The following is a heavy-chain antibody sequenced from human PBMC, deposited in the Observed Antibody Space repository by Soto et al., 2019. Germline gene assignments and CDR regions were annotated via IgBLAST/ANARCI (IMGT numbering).Heavy chain of an antibody. CDR3: ARHGFYGDYASNYFDP. J-gene: IGHJ5*02. D-gene: IGHD4-17*01. CDR2: IYPGDSDS. Sequence: FLKISCEGFGYNFATYWIAWVRQMPGKGLEYMGIIYPGDSDSRYSPSFQGQVTFSADKSISTAYMQWSSLKASDTAMYYCARHGFYGDYASNYFDPWGQGTLVTVSS. V-gene: IGHV5-51*01. CDR1: GYNFATYW.